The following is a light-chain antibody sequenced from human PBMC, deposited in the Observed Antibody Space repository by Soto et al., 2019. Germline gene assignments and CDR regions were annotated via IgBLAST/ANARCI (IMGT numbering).Light chain of an antibody. CDR1: QSVSSSY. CDR2: GAS. Sequence: EIVLTQSPGTLSSSPGERAILSCRASQSVSSSYLAWYQQKPGQAPRLLIYGASSRATGIPDRFSGSGSGTDFTLTISRLEPEDFAVYYCQQRSNWPPTFGGGTKVEIK. V-gene: IGKV3D-20*02. CDR3: QQRSNWPPT. J-gene: IGKJ4*01.